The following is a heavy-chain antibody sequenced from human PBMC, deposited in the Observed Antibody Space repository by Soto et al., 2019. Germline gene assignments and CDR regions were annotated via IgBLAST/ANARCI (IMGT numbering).Heavy chain of an antibody. J-gene: IGHJ4*02. D-gene: IGHD3-10*01. CDR3: ARHVDGYGPSLDY. V-gene: IGHV5-51*01. Sequence: GESLKISCKASGYMFTEYWIGCVRQMPGKGLEWMGRIYPGDPDSDNRDTSSFPGHVTISIDKSTATAYLEWSSLKTSDTAIYYCARHVDGYGPSLDYWGQGTPVTVSS. CDR1: GYMFTEYW. CDR2: IYPGDPDSDN.